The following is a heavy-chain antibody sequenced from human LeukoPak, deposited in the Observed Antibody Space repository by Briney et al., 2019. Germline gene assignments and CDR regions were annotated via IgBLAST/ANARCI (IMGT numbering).Heavy chain of an antibody. CDR3: AKQAHCTNGVCYTNWFDP. CDR1: GFTFSSYW. CDR2: IKQDGSAK. V-gene: IGHV3-7*01. D-gene: IGHD2-8*01. Sequence: PGGSLRLSCAASGFTFSSYWMSWVRQAPGKGLEWVAKIKQDGSAKDYVDSVKGRFTISRDNAKNSLYLQMNSLRAEDTAVYYCAKQAHCTNGVCYTNWFDPWGQGTLVTVSS. J-gene: IGHJ5*02.